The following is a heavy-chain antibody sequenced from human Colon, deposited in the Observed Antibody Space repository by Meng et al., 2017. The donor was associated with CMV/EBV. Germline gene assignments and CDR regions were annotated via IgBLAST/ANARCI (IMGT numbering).Heavy chain of an antibody. CDR2: IYNSGRT. D-gene: IGHD2-15*01. V-gene: IGHV4-31*03. CDR1: GDSISSGEHY. Sequence: LRLSCTVSGDSISSGEHYWSWIRQHPGKGLEWIGYIYNSGRTYYNPSLKSRVTISVDTSKNQFSLMLSSVTAADTAVYYCARESREVGMVGYFYSGMDVRGQGTTVTVSS. J-gene: IGHJ6*02. CDR3: ARESREVGMVGYFYSGMDV.